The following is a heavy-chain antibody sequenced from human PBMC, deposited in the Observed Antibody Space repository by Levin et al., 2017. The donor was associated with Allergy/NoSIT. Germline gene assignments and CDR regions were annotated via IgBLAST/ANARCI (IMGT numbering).Heavy chain of an antibody. CDR3: AKDRAVGARKLDC. Sequence: GGSLRLSCAASGFTFSTYAMTWVRQAPAKGLEWVSTISDDGGTTFYAESVKGRFTISRDNSKNMLYLQMNSLRAEDTAIYYCAKDRAVGARKLDCWGQGTLVTVSS. CDR1: GFTFSTYA. J-gene: IGHJ4*02. CDR2: ISDDGGTT. D-gene: IGHD1-26*01. V-gene: IGHV3-23*01.